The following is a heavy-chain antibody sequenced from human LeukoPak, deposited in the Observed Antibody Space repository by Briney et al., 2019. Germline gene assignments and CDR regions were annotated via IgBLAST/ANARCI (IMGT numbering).Heavy chain of an antibody. J-gene: IGHJ4*02. CDR2: IKQDGSEK. Sequence: GGSLRLSCAASGFTFSNYWMIWVRQAPGRGLEWVANIKQDGSEKYYVDSVKGRFTISRDNAKNSLYLQMNSLRAEDTALYYCAREERLVAVAGPPHSNYWGQGTLVTVSS. V-gene: IGHV3-7*01. CDR1: GFTFSNYW. CDR3: AREERLVAVAGPPHSNY. D-gene: IGHD6-19*01.